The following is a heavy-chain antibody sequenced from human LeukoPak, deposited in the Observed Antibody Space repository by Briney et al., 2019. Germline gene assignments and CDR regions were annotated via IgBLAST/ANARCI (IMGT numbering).Heavy chain of an antibody. CDR1: GFVFRNFA. CDR3: ARVPGYGYGNYYYYYGMDV. J-gene: IGHJ6*02. Sequence: GGSLRLSCAASGFVFRNFAMSWVRQAPGKGLEWVSSISSSSSYIYYADSVKGRFTISRDNAKNSLYLQMNSLRAEDTAVYYCARVPGYGYGNYYYYYGMDVWGQGTTVTVSS. D-gene: IGHD5-18*01. CDR2: ISSSSSYI. V-gene: IGHV3-21*01.